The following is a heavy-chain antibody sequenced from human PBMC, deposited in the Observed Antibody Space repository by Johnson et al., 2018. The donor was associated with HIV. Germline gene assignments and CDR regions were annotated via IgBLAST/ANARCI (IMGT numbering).Heavy chain of an antibody. Sequence: QMLLVESGGGVVQPGRSLRLSCAASGFTFRSYGMHWVRQAPGKGLEWVAVISYDGSKKYHADSVKGRFTISRDNSKNTLYLQMNTLRAEDTAVYYCARVPEGDDDAFDIWGQGTMVTVSS. D-gene: IGHD2-21*01. CDR2: ISYDGSKK. CDR3: ARVPEGDDDAFDI. J-gene: IGHJ3*02. V-gene: IGHV3-30*03. CDR1: GFTFRSYG.